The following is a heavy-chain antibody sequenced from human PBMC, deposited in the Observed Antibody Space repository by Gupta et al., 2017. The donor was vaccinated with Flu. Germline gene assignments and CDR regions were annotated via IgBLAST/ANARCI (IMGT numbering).Heavy chain of an antibody. CDR1: GGSIISGSYY. CDR3: VRDRGCSGSTCGGLIDYFYYYGMDV. CDR2: IYTSGST. Sequence: QVQLQESGPGLVKPSQTLSLTCTVSGGSIISGSYYWSWIRQPAVKALEWIGRIYTSGSTNYNPSLKSRVTVSMDTSKNQFSLKLSSVTAADTAVYYCVRDRGCSGSTCGGLIDYFYYYGMDVWGQGTTVTVSS. V-gene: IGHV4-61*02. J-gene: IGHJ6*02. D-gene: IGHD5-12*01.